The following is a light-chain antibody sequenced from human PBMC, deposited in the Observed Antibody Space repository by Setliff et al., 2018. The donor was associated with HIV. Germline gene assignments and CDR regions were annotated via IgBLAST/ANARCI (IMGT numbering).Light chain of an antibody. CDR1: TSDVGSYNL. V-gene: IGLV2-23*02. CDR3: CSYAPTSPYV. CDR2: EVN. Sequence: QSALTQPASVSGSPGQSITISCTGNTSDVGSYNLVSWYQQHSGKAPKLIIYEVNRRPSGVSDRISGSKSGNTASLTISGLQAEDEADYHCCSYAPTSPYVFGWGTKVTVL. J-gene: IGLJ1*01.